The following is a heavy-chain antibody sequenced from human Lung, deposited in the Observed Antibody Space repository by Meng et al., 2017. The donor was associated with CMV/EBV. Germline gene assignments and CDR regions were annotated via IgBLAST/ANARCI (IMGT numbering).Heavy chain of an antibody. Sequence: SETLSLTCHVSGHSISSDYFWGWVRQSPGTGLEWVGICDSGDTFYNPSLMSRVAISVDTSANQFSLTLRSVTAADTAVYYCVRHIIVVPARGYGVDVWGQGXTVTVSS. CDR1: GHSISSDYF. D-gene: IGHD2-2*01. V-gene: IGHV4-38-2*01. J-gene: IGHJ6*02. CDR2: CDSGDT. CDR3: VRHIIVVPARGYGVDV.